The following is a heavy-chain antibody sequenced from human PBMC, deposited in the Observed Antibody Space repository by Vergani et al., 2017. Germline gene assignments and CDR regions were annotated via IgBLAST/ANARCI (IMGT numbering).Heavy chain of an antibody. J-gene: IGHJ4*02. V-gene: IGHV4-39*01. CDR1: GGSVSNTFYY. CDR3: ARRTTMVRGVLEIARYYFDY. Sequence: QVQLQESGPGLVKPSQTLSLSCTVSGGSVSNTFYYWGWIRQTPGKGLEWIGSIYYSGSTYYNPSLESRVTMSVDTSKSQFSLKLSSVTAADTAVYYCARRTTMVRGVLEIARYYFDYWGQGTLVTVSS. CDR2: IYYSGST. D-gene: IGHD3-10*01.